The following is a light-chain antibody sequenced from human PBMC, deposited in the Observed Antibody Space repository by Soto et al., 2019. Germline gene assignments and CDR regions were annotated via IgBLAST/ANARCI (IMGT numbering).Light chain of an antibody. CDR3: QHYNSYRYT. CDR1: QSISSW. J-gene: IGKJ2*01. Sequence: DIQMTQSPSTLSASVGDRVTITCRASQSISSWLAWYQQKPGKAPKVLIYKASTLESGVPSRFSGSGSGTEFTLSISSLQPDDFATYYCQHYNSYRYTFGQGTKLEIK. V-gene: IGKV1-5*03. CDR2: KAS.